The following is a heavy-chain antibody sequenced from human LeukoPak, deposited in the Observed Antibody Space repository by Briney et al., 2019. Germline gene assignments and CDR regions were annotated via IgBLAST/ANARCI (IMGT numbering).Heavy chain of an antibody. D-gene: IGHD5-18*01. Sequence: ASVKVSCKASGYTFSAYYIHWVRQAPGQGLEWMGWINPNSGGTYSAQKFQGRVTMTRDTSISTTYMEVNSLISDDTAVYYCARDGFAPNGYGYLFDNWGQGTLAIVSS. V-gene: IGHV1-2*02. CDR2: INPNSGGT. J-gene: IGHJ4*02. CDR3: ARDGFAPNGYGYLFDN. CDR1: GYTFSAYY.